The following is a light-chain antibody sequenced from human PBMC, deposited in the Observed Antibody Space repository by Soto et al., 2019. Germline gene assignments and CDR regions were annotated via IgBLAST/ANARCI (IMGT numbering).Light chain of an antibody. CDR3: QQSYNTPRT. J-gene: IGKJ1*01. CDR2: SAS. V-gene: IGKV1-9*01. Sequence: DIQLTKCPSSLSPSIGESVTITCRASQVISTSLAWYQVKPGKAPNLLIYSASTLESGVPSRFSATVSGTEFTLTIISLQPEDFATYYCQQSYNTPRTFGQGTKVDI. CDR1: QVISTS.